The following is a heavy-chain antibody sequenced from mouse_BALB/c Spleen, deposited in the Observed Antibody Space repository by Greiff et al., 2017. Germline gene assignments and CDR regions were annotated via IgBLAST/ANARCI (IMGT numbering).Heavy chain of an antibody. CDR1: GYSFTDYI. Sequence: VQLQQTGPELVKPGASVKISCKASGYSFTDYIMLWVKQSHGKSLEWIGNINPYYGSTSYNLKFKGKATLTVDKSSSTAYMQLNSLTSEDSAVYYCAREGYGGYYAMDYWGQGTSVTVSS. J-gene: IGHJ4*01. V-gene: IGHV1-39*01. CDR3: AREGYGGYYAMDY. CDR2: INPYYGST. D-gene: IGHD1-1*02.